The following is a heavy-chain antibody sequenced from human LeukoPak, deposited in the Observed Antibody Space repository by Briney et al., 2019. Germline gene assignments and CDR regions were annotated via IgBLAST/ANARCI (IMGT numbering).Heavy chain of an antibody. V-gene: IGHV3-66*02. CDR1: GFTVSSNY. CDR3: ARYPDYYDSSGYYY. Sequence: GGSLRLSCAASGFTVSSNYMSWVRQAPGKGLEWVSVIYSGGSTYYADSVKGRFTISRDNSKNTLYLQMNCLRAEDTAVYYCARYPDYYDSSGYYYWGQGTLVTVSS. J-gene: IGHJ4*02. CDR2: IYSGGST. D-gene: IGHD3-22*01.